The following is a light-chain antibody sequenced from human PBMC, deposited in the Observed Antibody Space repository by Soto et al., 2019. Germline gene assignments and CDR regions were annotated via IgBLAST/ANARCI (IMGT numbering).Light chain of an antibody. J-gene: IGLJ3*02. CDR3: SSYAGNNNLL. Sequence: QSALTQPPSASGSPRQSVTISCTGTSSDVGKYKFVSWYQQHPGKAPKVIIYEVNNRPSGVPDRFSGSKSANTASPTVSGLRAEDEADYYCSSYAGNNNLLFGGGTKLTVL. V-gene: IGLV2-8*01. CDR2: EVN. CDR1: SSDVGKYKF.